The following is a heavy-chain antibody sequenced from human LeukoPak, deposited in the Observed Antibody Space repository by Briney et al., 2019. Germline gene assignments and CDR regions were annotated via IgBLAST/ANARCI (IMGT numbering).Heavy chain of an antibody. CDR2: IYYSGST. V-gene: IGHV4-59*01. Sequence: SETLSLTCTVSGGSISYYYWSWIRQPPGKGLEWIGYIYYSGSTNYNPSLKSRVTISVDTSKNQFSLKLSSVTAADTAVYYCARQQTYVDTAMVDYFDYWGQGTLVTVSS. CDR1: GGSISYYY. D-gene: IGHD5-18*01. CDR3: ARQQTYVDTAMVDYFDY. J-gene: IGHJ4*02.